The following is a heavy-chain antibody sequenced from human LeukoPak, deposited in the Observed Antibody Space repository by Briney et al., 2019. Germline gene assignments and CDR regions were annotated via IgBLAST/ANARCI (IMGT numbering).Heavy chain of an antibody. CDR1: GFTFSSYW. J-gene: IGHJ5*02. CDR3: ARYLPYCTNGVCYTYWFDP. V-gene: IGHV3-74*01. D-gene: IGHD2-8*01. CDR2: INSDGSST. Sequence: GGSLRLSCAASGFTFSSYWMHWVRQAPGKGLVWVSRINSDGSSTSYADSVKGRFTISRDNAKNTLYLQMSSLRAEDTAVYYCARYLPYCTNGVCYTYWFDPWGQGTLVTVSS.